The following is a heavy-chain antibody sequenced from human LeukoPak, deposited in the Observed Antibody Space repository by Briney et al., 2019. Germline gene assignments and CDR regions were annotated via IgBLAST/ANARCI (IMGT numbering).Heavy chain of an antibody. CDR3: ARVGGVGYYLYYYYNMDV. Sequence: ASVKVSCKASGYTFTCYYMHWVRQAPGQGLEWMGWINPNSGGTNYAQKFQGRVTMTRDTSISTACMELSRLRSDDTAVYYCARVGGVGYYLYYYYNMDVWDKGTRVTVPS. J-gene: IGHJ6*03. D-gene: IGHD3-16*01. CDR2: INPNSGGT. CDR1: GYTFTCYY. V-gene: IGHV1-2*02.